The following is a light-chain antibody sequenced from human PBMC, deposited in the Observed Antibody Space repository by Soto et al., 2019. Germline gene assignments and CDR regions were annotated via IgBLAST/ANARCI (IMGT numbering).Light chain of an antibody. CDR1: QGISNW. Sequence: DIQLTQSPSSVSASVGDRVTITCRASQGISNWLAWYQQKPGKAPSLLIHAASSLQSGVPSRFSGSGYGTDFTLTFSSLQPEDFATYFCQQANSLPVTFGPGTKVDIK. V-gene: IGKV1-12*01. CDR3: QQANSLPVT. J-gene: IGKJ3*01. CDR2: AAS.